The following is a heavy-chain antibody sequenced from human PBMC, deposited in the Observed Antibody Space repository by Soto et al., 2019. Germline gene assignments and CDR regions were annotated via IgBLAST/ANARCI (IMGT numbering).Heavy chain of an antibody. CDR2: ISSDSVDI. CDR3: VRDASGIRGYGH. J-gene: IGHJ4*02. CDR1: GFTFSDYY. D-gene: IGHD2-15*01. Sequence: QVQLVESGGGLVKPGGSLRLSCAASGFTFSDYYMNWVRQAPGKGLEWLSYISSDSVDINYADSVKGRFTISRVNAENTVYLQMNSLRAEDTAVYHCVRDASGIRGYGHWGQGTLVTVSP. V-gene: IGHV3-11*05.